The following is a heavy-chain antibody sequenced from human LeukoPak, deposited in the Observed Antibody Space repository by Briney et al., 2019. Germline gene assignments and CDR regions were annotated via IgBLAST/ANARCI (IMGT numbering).Heavy chain of an antibody. Sequence: GGSLRLSCAVSGFTFSSYEMNWVRQAPGKGLEWVSYIGSSGSTICYADSVKGRFTISRDNAKNSLYLQMNSLRAEDTAVYHCAKEKANCGGDCNDYWGQGTLVTVSS. D-gene: IGHD2-21*02. CDR3: AKEKANCGGDCNDY. CDR1: GFTFSSYE. V-gene: IGHV3-48*03. CDR2: IGSSGSTI. J-gene: IGHJ4*02.